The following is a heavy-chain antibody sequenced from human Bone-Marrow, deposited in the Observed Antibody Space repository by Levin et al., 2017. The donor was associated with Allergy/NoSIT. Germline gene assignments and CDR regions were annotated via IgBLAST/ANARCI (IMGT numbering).Heavy chain of an antibody. CDR2: FYFSGGT. V-gene: IGHV4-59*02. J-gene: IGHJ6*02. CDR1: GAYVSSYY. CDR3: ARVMVRGGTGYHYYGMDV. D-gene: IGHD3-10*01. Sequence: RSSETLSLTCSVSGAYVSSYYWTWIRQPPGKGLEWIGYFYFSGGTSYNPSLESRVTISADMVKNQFSLKLRSVIAADTAVYYCARVMVRGGTGYHYYGMDVWGQGTTVTVSS.